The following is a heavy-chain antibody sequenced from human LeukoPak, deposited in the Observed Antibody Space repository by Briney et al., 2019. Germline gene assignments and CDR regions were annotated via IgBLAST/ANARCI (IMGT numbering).Heavy chain of an antibody. CDR3: ARAFYDATGPHFDY. CDR2: IYDSGSN. J-gene: IGHJ4*02. Sequence: PSETLSLTCTVSGGSISGYYWSWIRQPPGKALEWIAYIYDSGSNNYNPSLKGRVSISIDTSKNQFSLKLSSVTAADTAVYYCARAFYDATGPHFDYWGQGSLVTVSS. V-gene: IGHV4-59*01. D-gene: IGHD4/OR15-4a*01. CDR1: GGSISGYY.